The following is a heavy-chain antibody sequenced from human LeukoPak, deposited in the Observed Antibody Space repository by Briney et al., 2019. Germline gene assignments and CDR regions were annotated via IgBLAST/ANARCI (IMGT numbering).Heavy chain of an antibody. CDR3: ASDPQDCSGGSCAPGYFDY. V-gene: IGHV3-30*04. Sequence: PGRSLRLSCAASGFTFSSYAMHWVRQAPGKGLEWVAVISYDGSNKYYADSVRGRFTISRDNSKNTLYLQMNSLRAEDTAVYYCASDPQDCSGGSCAPGYFDYWGQGTLVTVSS. CDR2: ISYDGSNK. J-gene: IGHJ4*02. D-gene: IGHD2-15*01. CDR1: GFTFSSYA.